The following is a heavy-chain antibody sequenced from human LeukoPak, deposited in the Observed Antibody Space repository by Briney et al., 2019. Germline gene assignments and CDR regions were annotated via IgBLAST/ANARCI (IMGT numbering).Heavy chain of an antibody. CDR1: GGSISSYY. CDR2: IYYSGST. D-gene: IGHD3-22*01. J-gene: IGHJ3*02. Sequence: SETLSLTCTVSGGSISSYYWSWIRQPPGKGLEWIGYIYYSGSTNYNPSLKSRVTISVDTSKNQFSLKLSSVTAADTAVYYCARRHYYDSSGYYLGDAFDIWGQGTMVTVSS. CDR3: ARRHYYDSSGYYLGDAFDI. V-gene: IGHV4-59*08.